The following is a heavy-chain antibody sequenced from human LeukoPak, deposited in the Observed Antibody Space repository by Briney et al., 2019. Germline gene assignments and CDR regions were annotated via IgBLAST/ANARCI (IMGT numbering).Heavy chain of an antibody. CDR2: IKQDGSEK. CDR3: ARAGRKSRGVDIVRKKETGYYYYLDV. J-gene: IGHJ6*03. Sequence: GGSLRLSCAASEFTFFTYWMTWVRQAPGKGLEWVANIKQDGSEKYYVDSVKGRFTISRDNAKNSLYLHMNSLRVEDTAVYYCARAGRKSRGVDIVRKKETGYYYYLDVWGKGTTVTVSS. CDR1: EFTFFTYW. D-gene: IGHD2-15*01. V-gene: IGHV3-7*01.